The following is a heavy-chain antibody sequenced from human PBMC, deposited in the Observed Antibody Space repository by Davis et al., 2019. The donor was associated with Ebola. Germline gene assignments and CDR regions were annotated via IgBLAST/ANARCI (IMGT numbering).Heavy chain of an antibody. V-gene: IGHV3-48*02. CDR2: ISSTGSTT. D-gene: IGHD3-16*01. Sequence: GESLKISCAASGFTFSSHTMNWVRQAPGKGLEWVSYISSTGSTTYYADSVKGRFTISRDNAKNALYLQLDSLRDDDSAVYFCAREAWGNWDYYFHSWGRGTLVTVSS. J-gene: IGHJ4*02. CDR3: AREAWGNWDYYFHS. CDR1: GFTFSSHT.